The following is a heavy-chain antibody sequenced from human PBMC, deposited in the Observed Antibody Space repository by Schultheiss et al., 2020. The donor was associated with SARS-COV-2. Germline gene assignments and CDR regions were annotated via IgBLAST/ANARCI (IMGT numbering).Heavy chain of an antibody. CDR1: GFTFSKSW. Sequence: GGSLRLSCAASGFTFSKSWMTWVRQAPGKGLEWVANIKQDGSEKYYVDSVKGRFTISRDNAKNTLYLQMNSLRAEDTAVYYCARENYGDESNWFDPWGQGTLVTVSS. D-gene: IGHD4-17*01. J-gene: IGHJ5*02. V-gene: IGHV3-7*01. CDR2: IKQDGSEK. CDR3: ARENYGDESNWFDP.